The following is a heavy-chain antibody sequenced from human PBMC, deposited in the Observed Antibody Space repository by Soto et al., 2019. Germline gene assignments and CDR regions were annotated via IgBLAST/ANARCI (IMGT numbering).Heavy chain of an antibody. D-gene: IGHD5-12*01. V-gene: IGHV1-69*13. CDR1: GGTFSSYA. CDR2: IIPIFGTA. CDR3: ASGPVDKGYYYYYGMDV. Sequence: SVKVSCKASGGTFSSYAXXXXXXAXXQGFEWMGGIIPIFGTANYAQKFQGRVTITADESTSTAYMELSSLRSEDTAVYYCASGPVDKGYYYYYGMDVWGQGTTVTVSS. J-gene: IGHJ6*02.